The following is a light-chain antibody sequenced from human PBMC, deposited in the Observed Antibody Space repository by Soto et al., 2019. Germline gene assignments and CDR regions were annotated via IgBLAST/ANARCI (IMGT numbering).Light chain of an antibody. Sequence: EIVLTQSPATLSLSPGERATLSCRASQSIGNSLAWYRQRPGQTLRLLIYNTSNRATDIPARFSGSGSGTDLTLTISSLEAEDFAVYYCQQGSSWPRSFGGGTKVEIK. J-gene: IGKJ4*01. V-gene: IGKV3-11*01. CDR2: NTS. CDR3: QQGSSWPRS. CDR1: QSIGNS.